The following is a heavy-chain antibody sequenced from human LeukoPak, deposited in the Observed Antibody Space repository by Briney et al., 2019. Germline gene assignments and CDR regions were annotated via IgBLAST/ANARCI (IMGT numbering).Heavy chain of an antibody. Sequence: SETLSLTCSVSGGSISDYFWGWLRQPPGKGLEWSGSLYYGETNHYNPSLKRRVSISGETSKNQFSLELASVTAADTATYYCARRSHSPSGSPFWGQGTQVTVSS. V-gene: IGHV4-39*01. D-gene: IGHD3-10*01. CDR1: GGSISDYF. CDR2: LYYGETN. J-gene: IGHJ4*02. CDR3: ARRSHSPSGSPF.